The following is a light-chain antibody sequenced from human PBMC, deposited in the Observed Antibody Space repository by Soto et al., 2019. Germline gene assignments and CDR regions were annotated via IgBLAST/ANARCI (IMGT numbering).Light chain of an antibody. CDR3: QQYTPNSRT. Sequence: DIQMTQSPSTLSASVGDRVTITCRASQSVSNWLAWYQQKPGKAPNLLIYDVSSLESGVPSRFSGSGSGTEFTLTISSLQPDDFATYACQQYTPNSRTFGQGTKVEIK. V-gene: IGKV1-5*01. CDR1: QSVSNW. J-gene: IGKJ1*01. CDR2: DVS.